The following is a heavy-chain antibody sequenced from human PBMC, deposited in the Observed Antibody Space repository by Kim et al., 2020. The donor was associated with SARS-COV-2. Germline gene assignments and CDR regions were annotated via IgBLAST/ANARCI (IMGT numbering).Heavy chain of an antibody. V-gene: IGHV4-39*07. CDR2: IYYSGST. Sequence: SETLSLTCTVSGGSISSSSYYWGWIRQPPGKGLEWIGSIYYSGSTYYNPSLKSRVTISVDTSKNQFSLKLSSVTAADTAVYYCARALDSSGSYYFDYWGQGTLVTVSS. D-gene: IGHD3-22*01. J-gene: IGHJ4*02. CDR3: ARALDSSGSYYFDY. CDR1: GGSISSSSYY.